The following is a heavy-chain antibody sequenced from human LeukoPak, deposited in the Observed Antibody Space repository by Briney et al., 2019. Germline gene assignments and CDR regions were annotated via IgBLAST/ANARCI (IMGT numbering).Heavy chain of an antibody. V-gene: IGHV3-30*18. J-gene: IGHJ6*02. CDR1: GFIFSSYG. CDR2: ISYDGSNK. CDR3: AKDWSTYYYCYGMDV. Sequence: PGRSLRLSCAASGFIFSSYGMHWVRQAPGKGLEWVAVISYDGSNKYYADSVKGRFTISRDNSKNTLYLQMNSLRAEDTAVYYCAKDWSTYYYCYGMDVWGQGTTVTVSS.